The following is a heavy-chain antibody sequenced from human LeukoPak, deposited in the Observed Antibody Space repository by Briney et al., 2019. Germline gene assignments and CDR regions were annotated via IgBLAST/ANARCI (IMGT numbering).Heavy chain of an antibody. CDR1: GGSFSGYY. D-gene: IGHD6-25*01. J-gene: IGHJ4*02. CDR2: INHSGST. CDR3: VGWRLLETRTFDY. V-gene: IGHV4-34*01. Sequence: PSETLSLTCAVYGGSFSGYYWSWIRQPPGKGLEWIGEINHSGSTNYNPSLKSRVTISADTSKNQFSLKLFSVTAADTAVYYCVGWRLLETRTFDYWGQGTLVTVSS.